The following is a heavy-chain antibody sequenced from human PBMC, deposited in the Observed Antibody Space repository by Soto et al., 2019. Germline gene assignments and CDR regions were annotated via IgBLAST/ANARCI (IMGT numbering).Heavy chain of an antibody. CDR1: GGSISSYY. CDR3: ARVGTTVHYYFDY. J-gene: IGHJ4*02. D-gene: IGHD4-4*01. V-gene: IGHV4-4*07. Sequence: SETLSLTCTVSGGSISSYYWIWIRQPAGKGLEWIGRIYTSGSTNYNPSLKSRVTMSVDTSKNQFSLKLSSVTAADTAVYYCARVGTTVHYYFDYWGQGTLVTVSS. CDR2: IYTSGST.